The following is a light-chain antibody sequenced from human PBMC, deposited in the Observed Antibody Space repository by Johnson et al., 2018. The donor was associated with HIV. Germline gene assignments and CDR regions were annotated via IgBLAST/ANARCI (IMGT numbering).Light chain of an antibody. Sequence: QSVLTQPPSVSAAPGQKVTISCSGSSSNIGNNYVSWYQQLPGTAPKLLIYKNNKRPSGIPDRFSGSKSGTSATLGITGLQTGDEADYYCGRWDSSLSAYVFGTGTKVTVL. CDR2: KNN. J-gene: IGLJ1*01. CDR3: GRWDSSLSAYV. V-gene: IGLV1-51*02. CDR1: SSNIGNNY.